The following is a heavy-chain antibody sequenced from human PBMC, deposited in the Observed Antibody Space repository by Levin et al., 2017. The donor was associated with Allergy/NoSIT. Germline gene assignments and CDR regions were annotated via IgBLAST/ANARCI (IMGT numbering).Heavy chain of an antibody. Sequence: PGGSLRLSCAASGFTFSDYYMSWIRQAPGKGLEWVAYISSRSISTNYADSVKGRFTISRDNAKNLLYLEMPSLRAEDTAVYFCARDRNWYDYWGQGTLVTVSS. CDR2: ISSRSIST. J-gene: IGHJ5*01. V-gene: IGHV3-11*06. CDR1: GFTFSDYY. CDR3: ARDRNWYDY.